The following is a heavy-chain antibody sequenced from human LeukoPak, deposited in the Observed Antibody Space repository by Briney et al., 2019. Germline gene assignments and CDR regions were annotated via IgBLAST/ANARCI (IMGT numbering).Heavy chain of an antibody. CDR2: ITASGTAM. J-gene: IGHJ5*02. CDR1: GFTFSSYS. CDR3: ARGPGWFDP. Sequence: LSGGSLRLSCAASGFTFSSYSMNWVRQAPGKGLEWVSHITASGTAMFYADSVKGRFTISRDNAKNSLYLQMNSLRDEDTAVYYCARGPGWFDPWGQGTLVTVSS. V-gene: IGHV3-48*02.